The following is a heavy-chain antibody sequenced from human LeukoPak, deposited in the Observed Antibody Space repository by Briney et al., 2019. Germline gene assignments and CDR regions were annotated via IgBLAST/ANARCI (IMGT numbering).Heavy chain of an antibody. D-gene: IGHD3-3*01. V-gene: IGHV1-69-2*01. J-gene: IGHJ4*02. Sequence: ASVKISCKVSGYTFTDYYMHWVQQAPGKGLEWMGLVDPEDGETIYAEKFQGRVTITADTSTDTAYMELSSLRSEDTAVYYCATAPRFLWWLLYGGGQGTLVTVSS. CDR2: VDPEDGET. CDR1: GYTFTDYY. CDR3: ATAPRFLWWLLYG.